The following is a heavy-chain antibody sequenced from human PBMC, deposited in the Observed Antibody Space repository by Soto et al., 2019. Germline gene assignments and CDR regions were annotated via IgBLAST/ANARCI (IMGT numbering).Heavy chain of an antibody. CDR1: EFIFSSYA. CDR2: ISDTGGGT. J-gene: IGHJ4*02. D-gene: IGHD2-2*01. Sequence: PGGSLRLSCAASEFIFSSYAMSWVRQAPGKGPEWVAVISDTGGGTYYADSVKGRFTISRDNSKNTLYLQMNSLRAEDTGLYCCVKDAGGGPYSTAWYEFDYWGQGTQVTASS. V-gene: IGHV3-23*01. CDR3: VKDAGGGPYSTAWYEFDY.